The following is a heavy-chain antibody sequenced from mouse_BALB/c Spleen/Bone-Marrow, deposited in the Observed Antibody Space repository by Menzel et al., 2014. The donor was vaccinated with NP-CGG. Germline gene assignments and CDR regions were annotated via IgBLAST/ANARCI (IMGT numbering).Heavy chain of an antibody. CDR3: ARSHGYYPYWYFDV. V-gene: IGHV1-69*02. CDR1: GYTFTSYW. Sequence: VQLQQSGAELVKPGAPVKLSCKASGYTFTSYWMNWVKQRPGRGLEWIGRIDPSDSETHYNQKFKDKATLTLDKSSSTAYIQLSSLTSEDSAVYYCARSHGYYPYWYFDVWGAGTTVTVSS. D-gene: IGHD2-3*01. J-gene: IGHJ1*01. CDR2: IDPSDSET.